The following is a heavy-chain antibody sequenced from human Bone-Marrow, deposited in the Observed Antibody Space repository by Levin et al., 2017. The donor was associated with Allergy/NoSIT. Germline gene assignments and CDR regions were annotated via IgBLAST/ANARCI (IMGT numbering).Heavy chain of an antibody. Sequence: GSLRLSCAVSGYSISSGYYWGWIRQPPGKGLEWIGSIYHSGSTYYNPSLKSRVTISVDTSKNQFSLKLSSVTAADTAVYYCARHPDIVVVPFDYWGQGTLVTVSS. CDR2: IYHSGST. D-gene: IGHD2-2*01. J-gene: IGHJ4*02. V-gene: IGHV4-38-2*01. CDR1: GYSISSGYY. CDR3: ARHPDIVVVPFDY.